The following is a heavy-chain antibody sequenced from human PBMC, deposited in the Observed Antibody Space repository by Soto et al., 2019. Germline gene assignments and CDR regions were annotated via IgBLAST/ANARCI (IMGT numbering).Heavy chain of an antibody. D-gene: IGHD3-9*01. V-gene: IGHV4-61*01. J-gene: IGHJ4*02. CDR2: IHDSGGT. Sequence: SETLSLTCTVSGDSVSGANYQWSWIRLPPGKGLEWIGYIHDSGGTNYKPSLKSRVIISLDTSKNQFSLMLNSVTAADTAVYFCARDSNWLGFDQWGQGALVTVSS. CDR3: ARDSNWLGFDQ. CDR1: GDSVSGANYQ.